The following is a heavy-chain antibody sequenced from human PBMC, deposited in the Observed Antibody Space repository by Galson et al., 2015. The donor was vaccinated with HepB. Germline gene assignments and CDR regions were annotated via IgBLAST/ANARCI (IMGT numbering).Heavy chain of an antibody. J-gene: IGHJ6*02. D-gene: IGHD3-22*01. V-gene: IGHV3-23*01. Sequence: SLRLSCAASGFTFSSYAMSWVRQAPGKGLEWVSAISGSGGSTYYADSVKGRFTISRDNSKNTLYLQMNSLRAEDTAVYYCARDTDSGMGGMDVWGQGTTLTVSS. CDR3: ARDTDSGMGGMDV. CDR2: ISGSGGST. CDR1: GFTFSSYA.